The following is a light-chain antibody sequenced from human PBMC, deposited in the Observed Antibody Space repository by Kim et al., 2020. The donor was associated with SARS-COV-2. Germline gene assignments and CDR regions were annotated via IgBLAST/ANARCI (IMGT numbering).Light chain of an antibody. Sequence: AAVKLTCTLGSGNSSYAIAWNQQKPEKGPRYLMKLNSDGSHSKGDGIPDRFSGSSSGAERYLTISSLQSEDEADYYCQTWGTGIVVFGGGTQLTVL. J-gene: IGLJ2*01. CDR3: QTWGTGIVV. V-gene: IGLV4-69*01. CDR2: LNSDGSH. CDR1: SGNSSYA.